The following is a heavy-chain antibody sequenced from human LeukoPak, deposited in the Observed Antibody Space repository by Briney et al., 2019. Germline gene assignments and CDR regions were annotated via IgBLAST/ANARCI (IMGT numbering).Heavy chain of an antibody. V-gene: IGHV3-23*01. Sequence: GGSLRLPCEGSGFKFNGYAMSWVRQAPGKGLEWVAVTGGSDDNTHYADSVKGRFTISRDNSESRLFLHMNSLRPDDSALYYCTKDLMTGFSSGWYFAYWGPGTLVTVSS. CDR2: TGGSDDNT. D-gene: IGHD6-19*01. J-gene: IGHJ4*02. CDR1: GFKFNGYA. CDR3: TKDLMTGFSSGWYFAY.